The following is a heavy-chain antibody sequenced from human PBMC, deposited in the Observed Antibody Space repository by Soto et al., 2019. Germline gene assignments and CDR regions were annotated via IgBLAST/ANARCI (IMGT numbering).Heavy chain of an antibody. D-gene: IGHD5-18*01. CDR1: GYTFTSYA. Sequence: ASVKVSCKASGYTFTSYAMHWVRQAPGQRLEWMGWINAGNGNTKYSQKFQGRVTITRDTSASTAYMELSSLRSEDTAVYYCAREYSYGLYYYYGMDVWCQGTTVTVSS. V-gene: IGHV1-3*01. CDR3: AREYSYGLYYYYGMDV. J-gene: IGHJ6*02. CDR2: INAGNGNT.